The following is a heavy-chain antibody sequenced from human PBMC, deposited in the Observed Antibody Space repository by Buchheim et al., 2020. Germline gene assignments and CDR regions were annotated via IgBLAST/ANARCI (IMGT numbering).Heavy chain of an antibody. V-gene: IGHV3-23*01. CDR3: ASCPRITIFGVATNWFDP. J-gene: IGHJ5*02. Sequence: EVQLLESGGGLVQPGGSLRLSCAASGFTFSSYAMSWVRQAPGKGLEWVSAISGSGGSTYYADSVKGRFTLSRDNSKNTLYLQINSLRAEDTAVYYCASCPRITIFGVATNWFDPWGQGTL. CDR1: GFTFSSYA. CDR2: ISGSGGST. D-gene: IGHD3-3*01.